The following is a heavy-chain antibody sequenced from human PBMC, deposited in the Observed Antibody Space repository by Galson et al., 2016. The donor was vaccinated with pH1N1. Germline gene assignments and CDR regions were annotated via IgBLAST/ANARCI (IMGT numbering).Heavy chain of an antibody. D-gene: IGHD2-8*02. CDR3: ARSYCSGIVCDVLDASDAY. Sequence: SETLSLTCAVSGGSIRSSNWWSWVRQPPGKGLEWIGEIYRTETTKYNPSLKSRVTLSLDKSKNQFSLKLTSVTAADTAGYFCARSYCSGIVCDVLDASDAYWCQGILVTVSS. J-gene: IGHJ4*02. CDR1: GGSIRSSNW. CDR2: IYRTETT. V-gene: IGHV4-4*02.